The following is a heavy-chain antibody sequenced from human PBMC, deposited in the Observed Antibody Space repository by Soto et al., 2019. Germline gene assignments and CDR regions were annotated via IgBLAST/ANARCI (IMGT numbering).Heavy chain of an antibody. CDR2: IKQDGSEK. D-gene: IGHD6-19*01. V-gene: IGHV3-7*01. J-gene: IGHJ4*02. Sequence: PGGSLRLSCAASGFTFSSYWMSWVRQAPGKGLEWVANIKQDGSEKYYVDSVKGRFTISRGNAKNSLYLQMNSLRAEDTAVYYCARDATDSSGWRNDYWGQGTLVTVSS. CDR3: ARDATDSSGWRNDY. CDR1: GFTFSSYW.